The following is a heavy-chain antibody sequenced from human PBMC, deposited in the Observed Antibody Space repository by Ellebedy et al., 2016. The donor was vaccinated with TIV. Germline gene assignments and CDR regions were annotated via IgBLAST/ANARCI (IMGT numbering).Heavy chain of an antibody. CDR2: ISPYTGET. J-gene: IGHJ4*02. CDR1: GGTFSAYG. D-gene: IGHD5-12*01. Sequence: ASVKVSCKASGGTFSAYGITWVRQAPGQGLEWLAWISPYTGETDFARKFQGRVTVTTDTSTSTAYMELRRLTSDDTAVYYCARDLVQGMVARYLWFDYWGQGTLVTVSS. CDR3: ARDLVQGMVARYLWFDY. V-gene: IGHV1-18*01.